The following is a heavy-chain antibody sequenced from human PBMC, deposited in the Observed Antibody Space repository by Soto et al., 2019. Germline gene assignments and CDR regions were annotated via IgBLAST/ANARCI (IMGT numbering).Heavy chain of an antibody. CDR1: GFTFTSSA. D-gene: IGHD2-2*01. CDR3: AADYYCSSTSCNNWFDP. CDR2: IVVGSGNT. V-gene: IGHV1-58*02. J-gene: IGHJ5*02. Sequence: SVKVSCKASGFTFTSSAMQWVRQARGQRLEWIGWIVVGSGNTNYAQKFQERVTITRDMSTSTAYMELSSLRSEDTAVYYCAADYYCSSTSCNNWFDPWGQGTLVTVSS.